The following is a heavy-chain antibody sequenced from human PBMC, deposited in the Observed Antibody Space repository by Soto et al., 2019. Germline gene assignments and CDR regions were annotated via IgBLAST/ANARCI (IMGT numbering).Heavy chain of an antibody. CDR3: AKPQIARYYYYGMEV. Sequence: ASVKVSCKASGYTFTSFYMHWVRQAPGQGLEWMGIINPSGTTTDYAQKFQGRVTMTRDTSTSTYYMELSSLTSEDTAVYYCAKPQIARYYYYGMEVWGQGTAVTVSS. V-gene: IGHV1-46*01. J-gene: IGHJ6*02. CDR2: INPSGTTT. CDR1: GYTFTSFY.